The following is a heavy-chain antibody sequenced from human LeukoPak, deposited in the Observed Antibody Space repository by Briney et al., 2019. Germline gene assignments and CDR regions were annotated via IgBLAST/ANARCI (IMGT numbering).Heavy chain of an antibody. CDR2: IYYSGST. CDR1: GGSISSYY. Sequence: SETLSLTCTVSGGSISSYYWSWIRQPPGKGLEWIGYIYYSGSTNYNPSLKSRVTISVDTSKNQFSLKLSSVTAADTAVYYCVGYSSGYYYGPQNDAFDIWGQGTMVTVSS. CDR3: VGYSSGYYYGPQNDAFDI. V-gene: IGHV4-59*12. J-gene: IGHJ3*02. D-gene: IGHD3-22*01.